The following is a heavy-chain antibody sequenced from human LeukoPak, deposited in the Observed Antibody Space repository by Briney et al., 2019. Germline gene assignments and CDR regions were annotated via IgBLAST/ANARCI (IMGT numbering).Heavy chain of an antibody. CDR1: GGSISSGSYY. CDR2: IYYSGST. CDR3: ASDKVVPAAMGFFTNYFDY. D-gene: IGHD2-2*01. Sequence: SETLSLTCTVSGGSISSGSYYWSWIRQPPGKGLEWIGYIYYSGSTNYNPSLKSRVTISVDTSKNQFSLKLSSVTAADTAVYYCASDKVVPAAMGFFTNYFDYWGQGTLVTVSS. V-gene: IGHV4-61*01. J-gene: IGHJ4*02.